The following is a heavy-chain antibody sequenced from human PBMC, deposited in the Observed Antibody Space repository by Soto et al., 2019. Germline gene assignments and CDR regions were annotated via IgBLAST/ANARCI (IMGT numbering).Heavy chain of an antibody. Sequence: PGGSLRLSCAASGFTFSNYAMSWVRQAPGKGLEWVSANSGSGASSYYADSVKGRFTISRDNSKNTLSLQMSGLRAEDTAVYYCAKVNDFWSGYFDSWGQGTLVTVSS. CDR3: AKVNDFWSGYFDS. CDR2: NSGSGASS. CDR1: GFTFSNYA. D-gene: IGHD3-3*01. J-gene: IGHJ4*02. V-gene: IGHV3-23*01.